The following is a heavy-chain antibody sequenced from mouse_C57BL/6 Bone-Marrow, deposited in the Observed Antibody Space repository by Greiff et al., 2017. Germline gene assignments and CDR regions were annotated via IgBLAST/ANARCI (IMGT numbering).Heavy chain of an antibody. CDR2: IYPGDGDT. Sequence: VQLQQSGPELVKPGASVKISCKASGYAFSSSWMNWVKQRPGKGLEWIGRIYPGDGDTNYNGKFKGKATLTADKSSSTAYMQLSSLTSEDSAVYFCARLYHLDYWGQGTTLTVSS. J-gene: IGHJ2*01. D-gene: IGHD5-1*01. CDR3: ARLYHLDY. V-gene: IGHV1-82*01. CDR1: GYAFSSSW.